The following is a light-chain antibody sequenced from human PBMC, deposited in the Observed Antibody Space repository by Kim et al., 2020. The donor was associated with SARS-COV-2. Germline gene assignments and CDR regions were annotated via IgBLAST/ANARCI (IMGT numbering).Light chain of an antibody. CDR3: QQYNSYLYT. CDR2: KAS. V-gene: IGKV1-5*03. Sequence: DIQMTQFPSTLSASVGDRVTITCRASQCVSSWLAWYQQKPGKAPNLLIYKASSLKSGVPSRFSGSGSGTEFTLTISSLQPDDFATYYCQQYNSYLYTFGQGTELEIK. J-gene: IGKJ2*01. CDR1: QCVSSW.